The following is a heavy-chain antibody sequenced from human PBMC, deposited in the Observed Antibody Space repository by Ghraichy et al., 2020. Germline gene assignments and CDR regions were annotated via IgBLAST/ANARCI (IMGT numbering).Heavy chain of an antibody. J-gene: IGHJ6*03. CDR1: GYSFTSYW. CDR2: IYPGDSDT. D-gene: IGHD6-6*01. V-gene: IGHV5-51*01. Sequence: GEYLNISCKGSGYSFTSYWIGWVRQMPGKGLEWMGIIYPGDSDTRYSPSFQGQVTISADKSISTAYLQWSSLKASDTAMYYCARLGSAGGQLGGFEYMDVWGKGTTVTVSS. CDR3: ARLGSAGGQLGGFEYMDV.